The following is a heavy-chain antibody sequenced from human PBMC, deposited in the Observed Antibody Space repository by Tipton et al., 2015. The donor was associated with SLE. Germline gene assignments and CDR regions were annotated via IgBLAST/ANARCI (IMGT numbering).Heavy chain of an antibody. D-gene: IGHD1-1*01. CDR1: GYTFTYRY. V-gene: IGHV1-45*02. J-gene: IGHJ4*02. CDR2: ITPFNGNT. CDR3: ARGGERGYFDY. Sequence: QSGPEVKKTGSSVKVSCKASGYTFTYRYLHWVRQAPGQALEWMGWITPFNGNTNYAQKFQDRVTITRDRSMSTAYMELSSLRSEDTAVYYCARGGERGYFDYWGQGTLVTVSS.